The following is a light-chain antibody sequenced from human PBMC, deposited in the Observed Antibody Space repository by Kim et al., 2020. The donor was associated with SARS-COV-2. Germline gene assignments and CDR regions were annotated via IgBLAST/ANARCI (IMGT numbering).Light chain of an antibody. Sequence: EVVLTQSPATLSLSPGDRATLSCRASQTISTNLAWYQHKPGRAPRLLIYDASNRATGIPDRFSGSGSGTDFTLTISSLEPEDFAVYYCQQRSNWPPITFAQGTKLEI. V-gene: IGKV3-11*01. CDR3: QQRSNWPPIT. J-gene: IGKJ2*01. CDR1: QTISTN. CDR2: DAS.